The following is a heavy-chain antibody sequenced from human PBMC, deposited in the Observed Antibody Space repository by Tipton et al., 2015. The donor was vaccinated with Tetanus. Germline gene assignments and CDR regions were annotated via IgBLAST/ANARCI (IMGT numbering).Heavy chain of an antibody. CDR1: GDSLSGYSVA. J-gene: IGHJ3*02. Sequence: GLVKPSQTLSLTCDVSGDSLSGYSVAWNWIRQSPSRGLEWLGRTYYRSSWYTDYALSVRGRITINPDTPKSQFSLQLNSVAPEDSAVYYCARQFGNAFDIWGQGTVVSVSS. V-gene: IGHV6-1*01. D-gene: IGHD3-16*01. CDR3: ARQFGNAFDI. CDR2: TYYRSSWYT.